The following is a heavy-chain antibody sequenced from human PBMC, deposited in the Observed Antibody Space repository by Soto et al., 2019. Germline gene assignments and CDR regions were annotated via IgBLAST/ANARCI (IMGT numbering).Heavy chain of an antibody. CDR3: AKNYGNAFDI. CDR1: GGSISSYY. D-gene: IGHD3-10*01. V-gene: IGHV4-59*01. J-gene: IGHJ3*02. Sequence: SETLSLTCTVSGGSISSYYWSWIRQPPGKGLEWIGYIYYSGSTNYNPSLKSRVTISVDTSKNQFSLKLSSVTAADTAVYYCAKNYGNAFDIWGQGTIVTVSS. CDR2: IYYSGST.